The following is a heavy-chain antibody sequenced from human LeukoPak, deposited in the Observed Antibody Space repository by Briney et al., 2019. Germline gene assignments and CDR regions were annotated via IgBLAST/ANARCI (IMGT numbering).Heavy chain of an antibody. CDR3: ARWRLVVVAATTYNWFDP. D-gene: IGHD2-15*01. V-gene: IGHV4-34*01. Sequence: SGTLSLTCAVYGGSFSGYYWSWIRQPPGKGLEWIGEINHSGSTNYNPSLKSRVTISVDTSKNQFSLKLSSVTAADTAVYYCARWRLVVVAATTYNWFDPWGQGTLVTVSS. J-gene: IGHJ5*02. CDR1: GGSFSGYY. CDR2: INHSGST.